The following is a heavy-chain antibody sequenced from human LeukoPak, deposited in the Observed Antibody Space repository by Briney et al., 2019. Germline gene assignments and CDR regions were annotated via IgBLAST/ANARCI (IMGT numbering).Heavy chain of an antibody. V-gene: IGHV3-23*01. Sequence: GGVLRLSCAASGFILSSYAMSWVRQAPGKGLEGVSAISWCGGSTYYADSVKGRFTISSDNSKNTMYLQMNSMSAEDTAVNSCAKAGYCIGGSCDNWFDPWGQGTLVTVSS. D-gene: IGHD2-15*01. CDR2: ISWCGGST. CDR1: GFILSSYA. J-gene: IGHJ5*02. CDR3: AKAGYCIGGSCDNWFDP.